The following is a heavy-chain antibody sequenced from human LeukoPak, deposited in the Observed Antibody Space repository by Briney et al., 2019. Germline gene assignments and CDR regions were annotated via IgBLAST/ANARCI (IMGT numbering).Heavy chain of an antibody. CDR2: ISSSGSV. Sequence: PSETLSLTCTVSRGSISGSIRSYYWSWLRQPPGKGLEWIGYISSSGSVNDNPSLRIRVAISVDTSKNKFFLNLSSVSASDTAVYYCARIPLGYSGAYYFDYWGQGTLVTVSP. CDR3: ARIPLGYSGAYYFDY. J-gene: IGHJ4*02. D-gene: IGHD5-12*01. CDR1: RGSISGSIRSYY. V-gene: IGHV4-4*09.